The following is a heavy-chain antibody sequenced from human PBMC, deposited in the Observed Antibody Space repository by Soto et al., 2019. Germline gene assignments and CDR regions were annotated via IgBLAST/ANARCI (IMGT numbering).Heavy chain of an antibody. Sequence: SETLSLTCAVYGGSFSGYYWSWIRQPPGKGLEWIGEINHSGSTNYNPSLKSRVTISVDTSKNQFSLKLSSVTAADTAVYYCARDLITGTTEDYWGQGTLVTVSS. J-gene: IGHJ4*02. V-gene: IGHV4-34*01. CDR1: GGSFSGYY. CDR3: ARDLITGTTEDY. CDR2: INHSGST. D-gene: IGHD1-7*01.